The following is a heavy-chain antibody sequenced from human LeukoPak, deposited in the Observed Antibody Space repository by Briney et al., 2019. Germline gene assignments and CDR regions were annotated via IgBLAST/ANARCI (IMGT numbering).Heavy chain of an antibody. CDR1: GGSISSGDYY. J-gene: IGHJ3*02. CDR2: IYYSGST. Sequence: PSETLSLTCTVSGGSISSGDYYWSWIRQPPGKGLEWIGYIYYSGSTYYNPSLKSRVTISVDTSKNQFSLKLSSVTAADTAVYYCAREGEVGWELHRAAFDIWGQGTMVTVSS. CDR3: AREGEVGWELHRAAFDI. V-gene: IGHV4-30-4*01. D-gene: IGHD1-26*01.